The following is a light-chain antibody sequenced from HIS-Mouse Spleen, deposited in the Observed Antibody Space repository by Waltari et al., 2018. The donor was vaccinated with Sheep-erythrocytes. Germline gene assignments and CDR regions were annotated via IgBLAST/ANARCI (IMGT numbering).Light chain of an antibody. Sequence: QSALTQPASVSGSPGQSITISCTGTSSDVGSYNLVSWYQQHPGKAPKLMLYEGSKRPSGVSNRFSGSKPGNTASLTISGLQAEDEADYYCCSYAGSSTFHVVFGGGTKLTVL. CDR1: SSDVGSYNL. J-gene: IGLJ2*01. CDR2: EGS. V-gene: IGLV2-23*03. CDR3: CSYAGSSTFHVV.